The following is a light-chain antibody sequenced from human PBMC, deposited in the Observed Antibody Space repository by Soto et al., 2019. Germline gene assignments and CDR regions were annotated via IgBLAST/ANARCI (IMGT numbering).Light chain of an antibody. CDR3: QQYNRYPWT. Sequence: DIHLTHSPSTLSSSIGDRVTITVLASESVNSLLAWYQQKPGKAPKFLIYKVSSLQSGVPSRFSGSGSGTEFTLTISSLQPDDFATYYCQQYNRYPWTFGQGTKVDIK. V-gene: IGKV1-5*03. J-gene: IGKJ1*01. CDR2: KVS. CDR1: ESVNSL.